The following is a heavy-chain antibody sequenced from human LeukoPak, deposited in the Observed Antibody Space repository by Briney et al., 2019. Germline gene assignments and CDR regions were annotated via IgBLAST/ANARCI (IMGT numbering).Heavy chain of an antibody. V-gene: IGHV4-39*01. CDR3: VYSNYSHDF. CDR2: IYYSGST. D-gene: IGHD4-11*01. J-gene: IGHJ4*02. CDR1: GGSISSSSYY. Sequence: SETLSLTCTVPGGSISSSSYYWGWIRQPPGKGLEWLGSIYYSGSTYYNPSLKSRATISVDTSKIQVSLKLSSVTAADTAVYYCVYSNYSHDFWGQGTLVTVSS.